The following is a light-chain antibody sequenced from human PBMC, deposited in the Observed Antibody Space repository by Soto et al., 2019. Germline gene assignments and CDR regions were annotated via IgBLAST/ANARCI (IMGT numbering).Light chain of an antibody. Sequence: EIVLTQSPGTLSLSPGERATLSCRASQSVGKNYLAWFQQKPGQAPRLLIYHASFRANDIPDRIGGTVSGTDFTLTISRLEPEDFAVYYCQQYATSPLTFGGGTKVEIK. CDR1: QSVGKNY. V-gene: IGKV3-20*01. J-gene: IGKJ4*01. CDR2: HAS. CDR3: QQYATSPLT.